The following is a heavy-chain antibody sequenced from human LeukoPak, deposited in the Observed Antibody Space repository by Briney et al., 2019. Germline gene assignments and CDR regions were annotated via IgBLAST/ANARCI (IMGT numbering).Heavy chain of an antibody. Sequence: GASLRLSCAASGFTFRNYAMSWVRQAPGKGLEWVGRIKSKTDGGTTDYAAPVKGRFTISRDDSKNTLYLQMNSLKTEDTAVYYCTTDYYSSGSYYFDYWGQGTLVTVSS. CDR2: IKSKTDGGTT. J-gene: IGHJ4*02. V-gene: IGHV3-15*01. CDR3: TTDYYSSGSYYFDY. CDR1: GFTFRNYA. D-gene: IGHD6-19*01.